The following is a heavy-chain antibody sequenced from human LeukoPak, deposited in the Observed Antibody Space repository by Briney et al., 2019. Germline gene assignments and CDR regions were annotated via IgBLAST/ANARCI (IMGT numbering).Heavy chain of an antibody. CDR1: GYTFTSYY. CDR3: ARLVGATTGQDY. Sequence: ASVKVSCKASGYTFTSYYMHWVRQAPGQRLEWMGRINPNSGGTNYAQKFQGRVTMTRDTSISTAYMELSRLRSDDTAVYYCARLVGATTGQDYWGQGTLVTVSS. J-gene: IGHJ4*02. V-gene: IGHV1-2*06. D-gene: IGHD1-26*01. CDR2: INPNSGGT.